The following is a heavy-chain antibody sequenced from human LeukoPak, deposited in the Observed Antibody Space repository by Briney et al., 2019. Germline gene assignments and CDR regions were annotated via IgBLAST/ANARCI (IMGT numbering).Heavy chain of an antibody. V-gene: IGHV3-30*02. Sequence: GGSLRLSCAASGFTFSSYGMHWVRQAPGKGLEWVAFIRYDGSNKYYADSVRGRFTISRDNSKNTLYLQMNSLRAEDTAVYYCASLTMVRGFEKFDPWGQGTLVTVSS. D-gene: IGHD3-10*01. CDR1: GFTFSSYG. J-gene: IGHJ5*02. CDR3: ASLTMVRGFEKFDP. CDR2: IRYDGSNK.